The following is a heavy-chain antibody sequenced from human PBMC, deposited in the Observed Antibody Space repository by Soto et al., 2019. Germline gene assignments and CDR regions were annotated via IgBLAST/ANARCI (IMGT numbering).Heavy chain of an antibody. V-gene: IGHV4-31*03. D-gene: IGHD5-12*01. Sequence: SETLSLTCTVSGGSISSGGYYWSWIRQHPGKGLEWIGYIYYSGSTYYNPSLKSRVTISVDTSKNQFSLKLSSVTAADTAVYYCARAEDGYNFGDSGFDYWGQGTLVTVSS. CDR2: IYYSGST. CDR3: ARAEDGYNFGDSGFDY. J-gene: IGHJ4*02. CDR1: GGSISSGGYY.